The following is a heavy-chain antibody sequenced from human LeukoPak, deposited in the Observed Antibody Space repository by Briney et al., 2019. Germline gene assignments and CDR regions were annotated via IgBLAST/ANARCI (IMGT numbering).Heavy chain of an antibody. D-gene: IGHD4-17*01. Sequence: GGSLRLSCAASGFTFSDYYMSWIRQAPGKGLEWVSYISSSGSTIYYADSVKGRFTISRDNAKNSLYLQMNSLRAEDTAAYYCARDGDYGDYTWNYWGQGTLVTVSS. CDR1: GFTFSDYY. J-gene: IGHJ4*02. CDR2: ISSSGSTI. V-gene: IGHV3-11*01. CDR3: ARDGDYGDYTWNY.